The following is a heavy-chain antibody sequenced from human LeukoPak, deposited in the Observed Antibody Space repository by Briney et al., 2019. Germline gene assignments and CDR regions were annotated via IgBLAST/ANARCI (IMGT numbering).Heavy chain of an antibody. J-gene: IGHJ4*02. Sequence: ASVKVSCKASGYTFTSYGISWVRQAPGQGLEWMGWISAYNGNTNYAQKFQGRVTMTRDTSTSTVYMELSSLRSEDTAVYYCARAYSGYDSYFDYWGQGTLVTVSS. CDR1: GYTFTSYG. V-gene: IGHV1-18*01. D-gene: IGHD5-12*01. CDR3: ARAYSGYDSYFDY. CDR2: ISAYNGNT.